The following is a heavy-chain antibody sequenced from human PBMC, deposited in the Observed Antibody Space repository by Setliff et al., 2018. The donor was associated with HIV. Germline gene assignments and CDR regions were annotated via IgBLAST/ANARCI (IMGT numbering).Heavy chain of an antibody. D-gene: IGHD3-22*01. Sequence: VASVKVSCKASGYSFTDYYIHWVRQAPGQGLEWMGWINPKSDGTNYAQKFQGWITMTRDTSISTAYMELSRLRSDDTAVYYCARGMDYYDTSGYYQYYLDYWGQGTLVTVSS. V-gene: IGHV1-2*04. CDR2: INPKSDGT. J-gene: IGHJ4*02. CDR1: GYSFTDYY. CDR3: ARGMDYYDTSGYYQYYLDY.